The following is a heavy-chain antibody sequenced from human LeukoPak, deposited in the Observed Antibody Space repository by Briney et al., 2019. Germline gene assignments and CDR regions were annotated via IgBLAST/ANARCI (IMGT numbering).Heavy chain of an antibody. CDR1: GFALSSHW. V-gene: IGHV3-7*03. Sequence: GGSLRLSCAVSGFALSSHWMTWVRQAPGKGPEWVANMNKDGSEKYYVDSVKGRFTISRDTAENSLYLQMNNLRAEDTALYYCARNNDMDVWGQGTTVIVSS. D-gene: IGHD1/OR15-1a*01. J-gene: IGHJ6*02. CDR3: ARNNDMDV. CDR2: MNKDGSEK.